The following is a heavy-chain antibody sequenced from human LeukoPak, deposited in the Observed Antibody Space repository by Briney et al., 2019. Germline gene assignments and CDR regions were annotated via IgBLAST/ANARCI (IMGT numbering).Heavy chain of an antibody. CDR1: GFTFSSYG. Sequence: PGGSLRLSCAASGFTFSSYGMHGVRQAPGKGLEWVAVIWYDGSNKFYADSVKGRFTISRDNSKNTLYLQMNSLRAEDMAVYYCARDRAAADLDYWGQGTLVTVSS. J-gene: IGHJ4*02. V-gene: IGHV3-33*01. D-gene: IGHD6-13*01. CDR3: ARDRAAADLDY. CDR2: IWYDGSNK.